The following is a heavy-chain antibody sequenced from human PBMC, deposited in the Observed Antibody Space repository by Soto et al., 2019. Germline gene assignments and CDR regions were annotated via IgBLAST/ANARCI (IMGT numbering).Heavy chain of an antibody. Sequence: SETLSLTCTVSGGSISRYYWNWIRQPPGKGLEWIGYIYYSGSTNYNPSLKSRVTISEDTSKNQFSLKLSSVTAADTAFYYCARDPGSGSYYGWFDPWGQGTLVTVSS. D-gene: IGHD3-10*01. CDR3: ARDPGSGSYYGWFDP. CDR2: IYYSGST. CDR1: GGSISRYY. J-gene: IGHJ5*02. V-gene: IGHV4-59*01.